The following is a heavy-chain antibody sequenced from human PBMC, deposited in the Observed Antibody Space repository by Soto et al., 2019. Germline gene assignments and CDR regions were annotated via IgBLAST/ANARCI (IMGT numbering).Heavy chain of an antibody. CDR1: GFTFDDYG. CDR3: ARVWGSSYSGSGSRGFDY. J-gene: IGHJ4*02. D-gene: IGHD3-10*01. Sequence: EVQLVESGGGVVRPGGSLRLSCAASGFTFDDYGMSWVRQAPGKGLEWVSGINWNGGSTGHADSVKGRLTISRDNAKNSLYLQMNSLGAEDTVLYYCARVWGSSYSGSGSRGFDYWGQGTLVTVSS. V-gene: IGHV3-20*04. CDR2: INWNGGST.